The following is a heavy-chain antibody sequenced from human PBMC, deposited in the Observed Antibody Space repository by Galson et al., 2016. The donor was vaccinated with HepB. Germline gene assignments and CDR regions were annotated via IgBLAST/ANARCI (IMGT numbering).Heavy chain of an antibody. CDR3: AKSLNTYYYDSSGYFDY. V-gene: IGHV3-23*01. CDR1: GGSVSTYY. D-gene: IGHD3-22*01. CDR2: ISGSGGST. Sequence: ETLSLTCAVSGGSVSTYYWSWTRQHPGKGLEWVSAISGSGGSTYYADSVKGRFTISRDNSKNTLYLQMNSLRAEDTAVYYCAKSLNTYYYDSSGYFDYWGQGTLVTVSS. J-gene: IGHJ4*02.